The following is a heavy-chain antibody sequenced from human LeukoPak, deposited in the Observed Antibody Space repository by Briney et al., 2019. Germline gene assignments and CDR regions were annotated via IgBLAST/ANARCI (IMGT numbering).Heavy chain of an antibody. D-gene: IGHD6-19*01. V-gene: IGHV1-69*05. J-gene: IGHJ4*02. Sequence: SVKVSCKASGGTFSSYAISWVRQAPGQGLEWMGGIIPIFGTANYAQKFQGRVTITTDESTSTAYMELSSLRSEDTAVYYCARDSLAVAGTFDYWGQGTLVTVSS. CDR1: GGTFSSYA. CDR2: IIPIFGTA. CDR3: ARDSLAVAGTFDY.